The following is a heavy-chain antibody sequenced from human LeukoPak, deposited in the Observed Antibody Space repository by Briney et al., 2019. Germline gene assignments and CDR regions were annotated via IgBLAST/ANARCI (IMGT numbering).Heavy chain of an antibody. CDR2: IYYSGST. CDR3: AREGCSGAYCLYGLDV. D-gene: IGHD2-15*01. CDR1: GGSIGSYY. Sequence: SETLSLTCTVSGGSIGSYYWSWIRQPPGKGLEWIGYIYYSGSTNYNPSLKSRVTISVDTSKNQFSLKLSSVTPEDTAVYYCAREGCSGAYCLYGLDVWGQGTSVTVSS. J-gene: IGHJ6*02. V-gene: IGHV4-59*12.